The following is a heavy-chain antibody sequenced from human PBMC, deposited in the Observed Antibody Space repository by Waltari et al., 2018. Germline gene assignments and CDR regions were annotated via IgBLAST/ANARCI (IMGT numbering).Heavy chain of an antibody. CDR3: AKVAGIAAAEFHFDF. D-gene: IGHD6-13*01. CDR2: SSGAALTT. V-gene: IGHV3-23*01. CDR1: GSTFVTSA. J-gene: IGHJ4*02. Sequence: EVQLLESGGGLVQPGGSLRLSCAASGSTFVTSAMTWVRRAPGKGWGWGSSSSGAALTTFYADCVKGRFSISSDNSKKTLYLQINGLTADGTAVYYCAKVAGIAAAEFHFDFWGRGTLVTVSS.